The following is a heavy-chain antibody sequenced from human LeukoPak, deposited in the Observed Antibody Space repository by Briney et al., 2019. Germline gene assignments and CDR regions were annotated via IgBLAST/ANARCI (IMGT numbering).Heavy chain of an antibody. D-gene: IGHD3-10*02. CDR1: GGSFSGYY. Sequence: SETLSLTCAVYGGSFSGYYWSWIRQPPGKGLEWIGEINHSGSTNYNPSLKSRVTISVDTSKNQFSLKLSPVTAADTAVYYCARGHSGRGGIDPWGQGTLVTVSS. CDR3: ARGHSGRGGIDP. CDR2: INHSGST. J-gene: IGHJ5*02. V-gene: IGHV4-34*01.